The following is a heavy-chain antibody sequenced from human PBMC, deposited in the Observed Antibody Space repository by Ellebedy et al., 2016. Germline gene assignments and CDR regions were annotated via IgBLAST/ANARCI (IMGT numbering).Heavy chain of an antibody. CDR3: AQWLHVDY. CDR1: GFTFSSYW. Sequence: GESLKISCAASGFTFSSYWMSWVRQAPGKGLEWVANIKQDGSEKYYVDSVKGRFTISRDNAKNSLYLQMNSLRAEDTAVYYCAQWLHVDYWGQGTLVTVSS. CDR2: IKQDGSEK. V-gene: IGHV3-7*03. J-gene: IGHJ4*02. D-gene: IGHD5-18*01.